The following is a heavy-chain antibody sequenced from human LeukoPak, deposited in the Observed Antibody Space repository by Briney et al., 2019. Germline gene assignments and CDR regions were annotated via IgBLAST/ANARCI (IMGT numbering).Heavy chain of an antibody. V-gene: IGHV3-23*01. CDR3: TRRAGGNLYDLDN. CDR2: VSGGGFDT. J-gene: IGHJ4*02. CDR1: GFTLSNYV. Sequence: GGSLRLSCVASGFTLSNYVMSWVRQAPGKGLEWVSGVSGGGFDTYYTDSVKGRFTISRDNSKNMVYLQMNSLRAEDTAVYYCTRRAGGNLYDLDNWGQGTLVTVSS. D-gene: IGHD2-8*02.